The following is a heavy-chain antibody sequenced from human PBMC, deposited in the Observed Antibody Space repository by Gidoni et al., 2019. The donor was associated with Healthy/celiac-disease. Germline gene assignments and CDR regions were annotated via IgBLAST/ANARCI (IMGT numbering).Heavy chain of an antibody. V-gene: IGHV1-69*06. Sequence: QVQLVLSGAAVKMPGSSGKASCKAYGGTFNSYAISWVRQAPGQGLEWMGGIIPIFGTANYAQKFQGRVTITADKSTSTAYMELSSLRSEDTAVYYCASARGLVFDPWGQGTLVTVSS. D-gene: IGHD3-10*01. CDR2: IIPIFGTA. CDR3: ASARGLVFDP. J-gene: IGHJ5*02. CDR1: GGTFNSYA.